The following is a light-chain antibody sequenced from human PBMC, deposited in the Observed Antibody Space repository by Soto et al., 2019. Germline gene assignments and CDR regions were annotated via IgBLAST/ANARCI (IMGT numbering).Light chain of an antibody. CDR3: QQYNNWPLT. Sequence: EIVLTQSPGTLSLSPGERATLSCRASQNVGSDYLAWYQQKPGQAPRLLIYGASSRATGIPVRFSGSGSGTEFTLTISSLQSEDFAVYYCQQYNNWPLTFGQGTRLEIK. CDR2: GAS. CDR1: QNVGSD. V-gene: IGKV3-15*01. J-gene: IGKJ5*01.